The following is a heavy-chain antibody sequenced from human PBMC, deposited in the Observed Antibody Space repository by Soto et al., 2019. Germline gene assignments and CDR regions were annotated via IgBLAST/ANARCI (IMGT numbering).Heavy chain of an antibody. J-gene: IGHJ4*02. V-gene: IGHV4-59*01. CDR2: IYYSGST. D-gene: IGHD6-13*01. Sequence: PSETLSLTCTVSGGSISSYYWSWIRQPPGKGLEWIGYIYYSGSTNYNPSLKSRVTISVDTSKNQFSLRLSSVTAADTAVYYCARAPRQLAVDYWGQGTLVTVSS. CDR3: ARAPRQLAVDY. CDR1: GGSISSYY.